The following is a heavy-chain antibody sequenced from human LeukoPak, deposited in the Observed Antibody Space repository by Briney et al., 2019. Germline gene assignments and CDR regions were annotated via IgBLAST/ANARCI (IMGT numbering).Heavy chain of an antibody. V-gene: IGHV1-18*04. J-gene: IGHJ4*02. CDR2: ISAYNGNT. D-gene: IGHD3-9*01. CDR3: ARMGPRYFDWLFAYYFDY. CDR1: GYTFTSYG. Sequence: GASVKGSCKASGYTFTSYGISWVRQAPGQGLEWMGWISAYNGNTNYAQKLQGRVTMTTDTSTSTAYMELRSLGSDDTAVYYCARMGPRYFDWLFAYYFDYWGQGTLVTVSS.